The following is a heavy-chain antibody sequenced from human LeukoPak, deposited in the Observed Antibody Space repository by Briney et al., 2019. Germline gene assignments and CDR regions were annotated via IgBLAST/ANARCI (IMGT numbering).Heavy chain of an antibody. CDR2: INHSGST. CDR1: GGSFSGYY. V-gene: IGHV4-34*01. D-gene: IGHD4-17*01. J-gene: IGHJ6*02. Sequence: SETLCLTCAVYGGSFSGYYWSWIRQPPGKGLEWIGEINHSGSTNYNPSLKSRVTISVDTSKNQFSLKLSSVTAADTAVYYCARGLTVTRYHGMDVWGQGTTVTVSS. CDR3: ARGLTVTRYHGMDV.